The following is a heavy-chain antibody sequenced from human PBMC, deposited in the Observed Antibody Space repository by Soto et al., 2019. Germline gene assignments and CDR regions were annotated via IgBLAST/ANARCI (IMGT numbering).Heavy chain of an antibody. CDR1: GGTYNTFA. CDR2: IIPVLGPA. Sequence: ASVKVSCKASGGTYNTFAISWVRQAPGQGLEWMGGIIPVLGPAFYARKFQGRVTITADKSTTTAYLELTSLRSEDTAVYYCVRAAKRYFDYWGQGTLVTVSS. V-gene: IGHV1-69*10. CDR3: VRAAKRYFDY. J-gene: IGHJ4*02.